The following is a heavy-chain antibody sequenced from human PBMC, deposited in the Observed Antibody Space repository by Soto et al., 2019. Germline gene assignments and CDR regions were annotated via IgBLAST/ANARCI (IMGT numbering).Heavy chain of an antibody. J-gene: IGHJ6*02. CDR1: GGTFSSYA. V-gene: IGHV1-69*06. D-gene: IGHD6-19*01. CDR3: ARGAVAGTSGPYYYYYGMDV. Sequence: GASVKVSCKASGGTFSSYAISWVRQAPGQGLEWMGGIIPIFGTANYAQKFQGRVTITADKSTSTAYMELSSLRSEDTAVYYCARGAVAGTSGPYYYYYGMDVWGQGTTVTVS. CDR2: IIPIFGTA.